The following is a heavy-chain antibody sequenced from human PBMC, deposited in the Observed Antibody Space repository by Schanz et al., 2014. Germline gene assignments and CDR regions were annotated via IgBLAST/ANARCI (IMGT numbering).Heavy chain of an antibody. CDR3: ARDPGSSAFDI. CDR2: INQDGSVK. V-gene: IGHV3-7*01. Sequence: EVQLVESGGDWVQPGGSLRLSCAASGFTFRSSWMSWVRQAPGKGLEWVANINQDGSVKNLVGSVKGRFTISRDNAKNSLFLQMDSLRAEDMAVYFCARDPGSSAFDIWGQGTMVTVS. D-gene: IGHD3-10*01. J-gene: IGHJ3*02. CDR1: GFTFRSSW.